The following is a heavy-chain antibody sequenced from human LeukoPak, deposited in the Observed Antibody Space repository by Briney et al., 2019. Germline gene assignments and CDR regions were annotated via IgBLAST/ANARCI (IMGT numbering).Heavy chain of an antibody. Sequence: GGSLRLSCAASGFTFSSYAMSWVRQAPGKGLEWVSLISDSGASTYYADSVKGRFTVSRDNSKNTVYLQMDSLRADDTAVYYCAKRHCSTTTCYWVDVWGQGTTVTVSS. V-gene: IGHV3-23*01. CDR2: ISDSGAST. D-gene: IGHD2-2*01. J-gene: IGHJ6*02. CDR1: GFTFSSYA. CDR3: AKRHCSTTTCYWVDV.